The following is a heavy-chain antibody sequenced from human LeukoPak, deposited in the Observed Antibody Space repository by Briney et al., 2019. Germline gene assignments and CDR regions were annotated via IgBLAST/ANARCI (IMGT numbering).Heavy chain of an antibody. D-gene: IGHD2-2*01. CDR3: ARGQDIVVVPAAISARGAFDI. CDR1: GGTFSSYA. J-gene: IGHJ3*02. V-gene: IGHV1-69*13. Sequence: GASVKVSCKASGGTFSSYAISWVRQAPGQGLEWMGGIIPTFGTANYAQKFQGRVTITADESTSTAYMELSSLRSEDTAVYYCARGQDIVVVPAAISARGAFDIWGQGTMVTVSS. CDR2: IIPTFGTA.